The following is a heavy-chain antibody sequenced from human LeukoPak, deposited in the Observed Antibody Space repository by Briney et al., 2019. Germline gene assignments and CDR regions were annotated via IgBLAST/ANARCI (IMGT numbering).Heavy chain of an antibody. CDR3: AREKNRSLGYSYGLGY. CDR2: INPNSGGT. Sequence: ASVKVSCKASGYTLTGYYIHWVRQAPGQGLEWMGWINPNSGGTNYAQKFQGRVTMTRDTSTSTAYMELSRLRSGDTAVYYCAREKNRSLGYSYGLGYWGQGTLVTVSS. D-gene: IGHD5-18*01. J-gene: IGHJ4*02. CDR1: GYTLTGYY. V-gene: IGHV1-2*02.